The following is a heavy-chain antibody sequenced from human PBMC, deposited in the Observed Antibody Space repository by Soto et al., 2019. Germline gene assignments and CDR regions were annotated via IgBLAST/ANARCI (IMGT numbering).Heavy chain of an antibody. CDR3: AGDAPPADY. J-gene: IGHJ4*02. CDR2: ISAYNGNT. V-gene: IGHV1-18*04. Sequence: QVQLVQSGAEVKKPGASVKVSCKASGYTFTSYSISWVRQAPGQGLEWMGWISAYNGNTNYAQMLQGIGTMTTATTTNTAYMELRSLRSDDTAVYYCAGDAPPADYWGQGTLVTVSS. CDR1: GYTFTSYS.